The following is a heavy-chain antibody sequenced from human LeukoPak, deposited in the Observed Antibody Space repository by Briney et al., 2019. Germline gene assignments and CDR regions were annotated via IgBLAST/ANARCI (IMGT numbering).Heavy chain of an antibody. D-gene: IGHD1-7*01. Sequence: GASVKVSCKASGYTFTSYGISWVRQAPGQGLEWMGWISAYNGNTNYAQKLQGRVTMTTDTSTSTAYMELRSLRSDDTAVYYCARDRNWNYGWTRDAFDIWGQGTMVTVSS. CDR3: ARDRNWNYGWTRDAFDI. V-gene: IGHV1-18*01. CDR2: ISAYNGNT. CDR1: GYTFTSYG. J-gene: IGHJ3*02.